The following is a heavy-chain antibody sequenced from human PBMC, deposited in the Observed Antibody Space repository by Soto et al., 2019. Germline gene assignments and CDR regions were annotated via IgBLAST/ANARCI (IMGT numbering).Heavy chain of an antibody. Sequence: QVQLVQSGAEVKKPGASVKVSCKASGYTFNTYGITWVRQAPGQGLECMGWISAYNGNTNYAQNLQDRVTLTTMTTDTSTTTAYMELRSLRSDDTAVYYCANTRAYGSNSYFDSWGLGTLVTVSS. V-gene: IGHV1-18*01. CDR1: GYTFNTYG. D-gene: IGHD4-4*01. CDR2: ISAYNGNT. J-gene: IGHJ4*02. CDR3: ANTRAYGSNSYFDS.